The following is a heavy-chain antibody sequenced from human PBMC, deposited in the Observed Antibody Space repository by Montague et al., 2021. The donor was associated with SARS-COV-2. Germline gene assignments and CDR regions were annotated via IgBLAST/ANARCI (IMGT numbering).Heavy chain of an antibody. J-gene: IGHJ2*01. CDR3: ARAYCVGDCYFYWYFDL. CDR2: TYYRSKWYN. CDR1: XDSVSSNIAT. D-gene: IGHD2-21*02. Sequence: CAISXDSVSSNIATWNWIRQSPSRGLEWLGRTYYRSKWYNDYAVSVKSRVIINPDTSNNRISLQLNSVTPEDTAVYYCARAYCVGDCYFYWYFDLWGRGTLVTISS. V-gene: IGHV6-1*01.